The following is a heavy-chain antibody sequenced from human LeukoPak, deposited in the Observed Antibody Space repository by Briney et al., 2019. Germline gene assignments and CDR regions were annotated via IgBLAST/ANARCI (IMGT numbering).Heavy chain of an antibody. Sequence: SVKVSCKASGGTFSSYAISWVRQAPGQGLEWMGEIIPIFGTANYAQKFQGRVTITADKSTSTAYMELSSLRSEDTAVYYCARVRPARGQYYYYYMDVWGKGTTVTVSS. D-gene: IGHD3-10*01. CDR3: ARVRPARGQYYYYYMDV. CDR1: GGTFSSYA. V-gene: IGHV1-69*06. CDR2: IIPIFGTA. J-gene: IGHJ6*03.